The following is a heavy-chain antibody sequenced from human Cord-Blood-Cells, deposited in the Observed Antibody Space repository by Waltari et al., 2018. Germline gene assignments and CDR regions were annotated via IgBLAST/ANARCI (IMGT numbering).Heavy chain of an antibody. V-gene: IGHV4-38-2*01. J-gene: IGHJ4*02. D-gene: IGHD2-15*01. CDR2: IYHSGST. CDR3: ARLRVGEFDY. Sequence: QVQLQESGLGLVKPSETLSLTCAVSGYSISSGYYWGWIRQPPGKGLEWIGSIYHSGSTYYNPSLKSRVTISVDTSKNQFSLKLSSVTAADTAVYYCARLRVGEFDYWGQGTLVTVSS. CDR1: GYSISSGYY.